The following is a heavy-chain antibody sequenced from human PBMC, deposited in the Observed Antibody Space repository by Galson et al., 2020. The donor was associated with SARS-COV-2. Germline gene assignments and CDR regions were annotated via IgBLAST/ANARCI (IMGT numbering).Heavy chain of an antibody. CDR1: GFTISTYY. Sequence: AGSLTLTCAASGFTISTYYMHCFRQAPPKGLVWVSRIYCAGSSTSYAASVKGRFTISGDNAKNPLYLQMNSLSAEDTAVYYCARGDMANDYFDYWGHGTLVTVSS. CDR2: IYCAGSST. V-gene: IGHV3-74*01. J-gene: IGHJ4*01. D-gene: IGHD3-16*01. CDR3: ARGDMANDYFDY.